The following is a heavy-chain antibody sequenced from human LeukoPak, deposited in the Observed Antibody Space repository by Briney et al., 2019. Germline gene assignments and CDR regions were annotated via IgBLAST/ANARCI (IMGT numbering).Heavy chain of an antibody. Sequence: PGGSLRLSCAASGFTFDDYGMHWVRQAPGKGLEWVSLISGDGGRTFYEDSVKGRFTISRDNAKNSLYLQMNSLRAEDTAVYYCAREEWEFDYWGQGTLVTVSS. CDR2: ISGDGGRT. V-gene: IGHV3-43*02. J-gene: IGHJ4*02. D-gene: IGHD1-26*01. CDR1: GFTFDDYG. CDR3: AREEWEFDY.